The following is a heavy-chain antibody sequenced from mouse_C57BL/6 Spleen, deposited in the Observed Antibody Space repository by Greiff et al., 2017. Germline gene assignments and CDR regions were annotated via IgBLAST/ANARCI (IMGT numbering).Heavy chain of an antibody. CDR1: GYAFSSSW. V-gene: IGHV1-82*01. CDR2: IYPGDGDT. D-gene: IGHD4-1*01. CDR3: ARGWDLDY. J-gene: IGHJ2*01. Sequence: QVQLQQSGPELVKPGASVKISCKASGYAFSSSWMNWVKQRPGKGLEWIGRIYPGDGDTNYNGKFKGKATLTADKSSSTAYMQLSSLTSEDSAVYFGARGWDLDYWGQGTTLTVSS.